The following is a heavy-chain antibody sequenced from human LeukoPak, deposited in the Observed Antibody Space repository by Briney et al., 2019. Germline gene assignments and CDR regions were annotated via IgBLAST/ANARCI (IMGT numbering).Heavy chain of an antibody. Sequence: SGTLSLTCTVSGDSITNFYWSWLRQPAGKGLELIGRIFTSGFTTYDPSLTSRVSMSFDTSKNQFSLNLNSVTAADTAVYYCAAGPVGHISRAFEFWGQGNVVTVPS. CDR2: IFTSGFT. D-gene: IGHD3-10*01. V-gene: IGHV4-4*07. J-gene: IGHJ4*02. CDR3: AAGPVGHISRAFEF. CDR1: GDSITNFY.